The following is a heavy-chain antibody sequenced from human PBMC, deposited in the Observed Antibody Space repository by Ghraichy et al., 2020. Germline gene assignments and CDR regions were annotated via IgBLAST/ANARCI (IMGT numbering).Heavy chain of an antibody. CDR3: ARERDYYESSGLVDY. V-gene: IGHV3-21*01. Sequence: GGSLRLSCAPSGFTFNSYNMDWVRQAPGKGLEWVSSIDTTSTYIYYADSVKGRFTISRDHAKNSLYLQMESLRAEDTAVYYCARERDYYESSGLVDYWGQGTLVTVSS. D-gene: IGHD3-22*01. CDR2: IDTTSTYI. J-gene: IGHJ4*02. CDR1: GFTFNSYN.